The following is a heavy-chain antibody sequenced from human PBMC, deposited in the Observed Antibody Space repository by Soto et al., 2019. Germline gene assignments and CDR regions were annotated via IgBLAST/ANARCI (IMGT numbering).Heavy chain of an antibody. Sequence: PGGSLRLSCTASGFTFSTSWMNWVRQAPGKGLEWVANINEDGSEKYYVDSVKGRFTISRDNAKNLLYLQMNSLRAEDTAVYYCVGPRFDPWGQGTLVTVSS. CDR2: INEDGSEK. V-gene: IGHV3-7*02. CDR3: VGPRFDP. CDR1: GFTFSTSW. J-gene: IGHJ5*02.